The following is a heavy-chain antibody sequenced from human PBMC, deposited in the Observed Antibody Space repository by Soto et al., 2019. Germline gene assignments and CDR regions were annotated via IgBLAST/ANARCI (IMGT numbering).Heavy chain of an antibody. CDR1: GFTFSSYA. Sequence: EVQLLESGGGLVQPGGSLRLSCAASGFTFSSYAMSWVRQAPGKGLEWVSAVSGSGGSTYYVDSVKGRFTISGENSKNTLYLEVNGLRAEDTAVYDCAKDLQQQLLRGYFQHWGQGTLVTVSS. V-gene: IGHV3-23*01. CDR2: VSGSGGST. D-gene: IGHD6-13*01. CDR3: AKDLQQQLLRGYFQH. J-gene: IGHJ1*01.